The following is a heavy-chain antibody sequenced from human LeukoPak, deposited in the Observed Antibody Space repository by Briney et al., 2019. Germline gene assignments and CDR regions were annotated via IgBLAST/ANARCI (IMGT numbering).Heavy chain of an antibody. CDR3: ARDGYNWMRIFERRTRNLDY. CDR2: ISGSGGST. CDR1: GFTFSSYA. Sequence: GGSLRLSCAASGFTFSSYAMSWVRQAPGKGLEWVSAISGSGGSTYYADSVKGRFTISRDNSKNTLYLQMNTLRAEDAAVYYCARDGYNWMRIFERRTRNLDYWGQGTLVTVSS. V-gene: IGHV3-23*01. J-gene: IGHJ4*02. D-gene: IGHD5-24*01.